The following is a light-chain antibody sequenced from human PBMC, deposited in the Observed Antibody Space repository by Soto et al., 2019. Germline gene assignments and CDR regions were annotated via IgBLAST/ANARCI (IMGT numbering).Light chain of an antibody. Sequence: ARVTVTCRASQSISSCLDWYQQKPGKATKLLIYDASSLESGVPSRLSGSGSGTEFTLTISRLQPDDFAPYCWQRLQAFGQGTKVDIK. J-gene: IGKJ1*01. CDR1: QSISSC. V-gene: IGKV1-5*01. CDR2: DAS. CDR3: QRLQA.